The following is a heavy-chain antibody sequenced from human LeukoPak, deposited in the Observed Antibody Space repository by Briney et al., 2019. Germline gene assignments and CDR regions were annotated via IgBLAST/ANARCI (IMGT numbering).Heavy chain of an antibody. V-gene: IGHV4-59*06. CDR2: IYYSGST. CDR3: ARDARAPEYYYDSSGHYAFDI. J-gene: IGHJ3*02. CDR1: GGSISSYY. Sequence: SETLSLTCTVSGGSISSYYWSWIRQHPGKGLEWIGYIYYSGSTYYNPSLKSRVTISVDTSKNQFSLKLSSVTAADTAVYYCARDARAPEYYYDSSGHYAFDIWGQGTMVTVSS. D-gene: IGHD3-22*01.